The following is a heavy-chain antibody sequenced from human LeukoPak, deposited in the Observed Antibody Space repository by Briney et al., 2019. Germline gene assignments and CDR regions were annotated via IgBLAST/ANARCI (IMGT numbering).Heavy chain of an antibody. CDR3: ARDYCGGNNLCFADF. V-gene: IGHV3-74*01. J-gene: IGHJ4*02. CDR2: IKSDGSNT. Sequence: GGSLRLSCAASGFPFSSYAMTWVRQAPGKGLVWVSRIKSDGSNTSYADSVKGRFTISRDNAKNTLYLQMNSLRAEDTAVYYCARDYCGGNNLCFADFWGQGTLVTVSS. D-gene: IGHD4-23*01. CDR1: GFPFSSYA.